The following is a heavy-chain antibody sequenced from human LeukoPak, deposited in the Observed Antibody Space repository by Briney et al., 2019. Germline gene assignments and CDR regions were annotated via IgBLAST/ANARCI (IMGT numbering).Heavy chain of an antibody. J-gene: IGHJ6*03. D-gene: IGHD2-15*01. Sequence: VASVKVSCKVSGYTLTELSMHWVRQAPGKGLEWMGGFDPEDGETIYARKFQGRVTMTEDTSTDTAYMELSSLRSEDTAVYYCATRSGGRATYYYYYMDVWGKGTTVTVSS. CDR2: FDPEDGET. V-gene: IGHV1-24*01. CDR1: GYTLTELS. CDR3: ATRSGGRATYYYYYMDV.